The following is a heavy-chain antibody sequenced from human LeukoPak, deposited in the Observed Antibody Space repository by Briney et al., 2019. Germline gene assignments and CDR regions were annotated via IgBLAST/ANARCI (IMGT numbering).Heavy chain of an antibody. J-gene: IGHJ4*02. Sequence: GRSLRLSCAASGFTFTSYAIHWVRQAPGKGLEWVAVISYDGDYQYYADSVKGRFTISRDNFNNTLFLQMNRLRPEDTAVYYCARDSYDYGDYGNSFDYWGQGTLVTVSS. CDR2: ISYDGDYQ. CDR1: GFTFTSYA. V-gene: IGHV3-30*04. D-gene: IGHD4-17*01. CDR3: ARDSYDYGDYGNSFDY.